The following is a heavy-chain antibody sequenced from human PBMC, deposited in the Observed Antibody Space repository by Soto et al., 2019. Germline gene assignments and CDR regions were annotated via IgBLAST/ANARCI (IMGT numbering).Heavy chain of an antibody. CDR2: ISGSGGST. J-gene: IGHJ6*02. CDR1: GFTFSSYA. CDR3: AKDADSSGWSASFGKYYYYGMDV. V-gene: IGHV3-23*01. Sequence: EVPLLESGGGLVQPGGSLRLSCAASGFTFSSYAMSWVRQAPGKGLEWVSAISGSGGSTYYADSVKGRFTISRDNSKNTLYLQMNSLRAEDTAVYYCAKDADSSGWSASFGKYYYYGMDVWGQGTTVTVSS. D-gene: IGHD6-19*01.